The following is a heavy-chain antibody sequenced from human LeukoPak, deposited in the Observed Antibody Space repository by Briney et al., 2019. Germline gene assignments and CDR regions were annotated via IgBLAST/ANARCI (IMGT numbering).Heavy chain of an antibody. Sequence: GRSLRLSCAASGFTFSSYGMHWVRQAPGKGLEWVAVISYDGSNKYYADSVKGRFTISRDNSKNTLYLQMNSLRAEDTAVYYCAREYYGSGTRWFDPWGQGTLVTVSS. J-gene: IGHJ5*02. CDR1: GFTFSSYG. CDR3: AREYYGSGTRWFDP. D-gene: IGHD3-10*01. V-gene: IGHV3-30*03. CDR2: ISYDGSNK.